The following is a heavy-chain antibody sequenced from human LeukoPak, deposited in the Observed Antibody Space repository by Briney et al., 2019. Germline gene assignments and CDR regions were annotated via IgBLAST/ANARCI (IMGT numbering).Heavy chain of an antibody. Sequence: PSETLSLTCAVYGGSFSGYYWSWIRQPPGKGLEWIGEINHSGSTNYNPSLKSRVTISVDTSKNQFSLKLSSVTAADTAVYYCASPEGNYYPSLGVWGQGTTVTVSS. J-gene: IGHJ6*02. CDR2: INHSGST. CDR1: GGSFSGYY. D-gene: IGHD1-26*01. CDR3: ASPEGNYYPSLGV. V-gene: IGHV4-34*01.